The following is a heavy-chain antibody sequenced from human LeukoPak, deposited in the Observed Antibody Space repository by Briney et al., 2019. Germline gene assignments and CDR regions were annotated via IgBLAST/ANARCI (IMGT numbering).Heavy chain of an antibody. J-gene: IGHJ4*02. CDR3: ARDGEVRQGHCSSTSCPVDY. Sequence: GASVKVSCKASGYTFTSYYMHWVRQAPGHGLEWMGIINPSGGSTSYAQKFQGRVTMTRDTSMSTAYMELSGLRFDDTAVYYCARDGEVRQGHCSSTSCPVDYWGQGTLITVSS. V-gene: IGHV1-46*01. CDR2: INPSGGST. D-gene: IGHD2-2*01. CDR1: GYTFTSYY.